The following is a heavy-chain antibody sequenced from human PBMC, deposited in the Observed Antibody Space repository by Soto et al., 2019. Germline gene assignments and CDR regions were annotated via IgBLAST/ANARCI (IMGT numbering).Heavy chain of an antibody. V-gene: IGHV1-18*01. CDR1: GYSFTTYG. CDR2: ISGYNGNT. CDR3: AREGPAPYYYYGMDG. Sequence: QVQLVQSRGEVKKPGASVKVSCKTSGYSFTTYGISWVRQAPGQGLEWMGWISGYNGNTNYAQNLQRRVTMTTYTSTSTAYKELRSLRSDDTAVYYYAREGPAPYYYYGMDGWGQGSTVTVSS. J-gene: IGHJ6*02.